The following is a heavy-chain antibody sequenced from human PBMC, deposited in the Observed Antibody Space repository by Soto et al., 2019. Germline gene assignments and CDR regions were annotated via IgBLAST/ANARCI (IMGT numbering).Heavy chain of an antibody. J-gene: IGHJ5*01. D-gene: IGHD3-16*02. CDR1: GFTFWKFG. CDR2: ISHDGTDK. Sequence: LRLSCAASGFTFWKFGLHWVRQSPREGLEWVALISHDGTDKYYADSVKGRFTISRDNSKDTLFLHMDNLRPEDTGIYYCAKPTSFVTCFDSWGQGTLVTVSS. V-gene: IGHV3-30*18. CDR3: AKPTSFVTCFDS.